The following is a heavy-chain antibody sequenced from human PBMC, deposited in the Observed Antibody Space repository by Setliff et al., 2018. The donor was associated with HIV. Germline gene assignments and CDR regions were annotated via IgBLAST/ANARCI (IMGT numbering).Heavy chain of an antibody. Sequence: PSETLSLTCTVSGGSIASGYYYWNWIRQPPGKGLEWIGYIHYSGFTYYKPSLKSRVTISVDTSKNQFSLKLSSVTAADTAVYYCARYYYGSQTMLDYWGQGTLVTAPQ. CDR2: IHYSGFT. CDR1: GGSIASGYYY. D-gene: IGHD3-10*01. V-gene: IGHV4-30-4*08. CDR3: ARYYYGSQTMLDY. J-gene: IGHJ4*02.